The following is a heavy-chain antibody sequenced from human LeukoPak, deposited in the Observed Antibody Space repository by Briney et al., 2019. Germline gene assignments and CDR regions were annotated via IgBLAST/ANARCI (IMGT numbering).Heavy chain of an antibody. CDR3: TRGRVATPNWFDP. CDR1: GYPFTSYD. CDR2: MNPNSANT. Sequence: GASVKVSCKASGYPFTSYDNNWVRQATGQGLEWMGWMNPNSANTGYAQKFQGRLTMTRNAYISTAYMELSSLRSEDTALYYCTRGRVATPNWFDPWGQGTLVTVSS. J-gene: IGHJ5*02. D-gene: IGHD2-15*01. V-gene: IGHV1-8*01.